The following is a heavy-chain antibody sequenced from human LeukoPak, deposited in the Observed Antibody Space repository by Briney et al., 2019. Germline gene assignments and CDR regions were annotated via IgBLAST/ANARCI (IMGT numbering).Heavy chain of an antibody. CDR3: ARSSKRGYSSPFDP. CDR1: GGSISSYY. D-gene: IGHD6-13*01. J-gene: IGHJ5*02. V-gene: IGHV4-59*12. CDR2: IYYSGST. Sequence: TSETLSLTCTVSGGSISSYYWSWIRQPPGKGLEWIGYIYYSGSTNYNPSLKSRVTISVDTSKNQFSLKLSSVTAADTAVYYCARSSKRGYSSPFDPWGQGALVTVSS.